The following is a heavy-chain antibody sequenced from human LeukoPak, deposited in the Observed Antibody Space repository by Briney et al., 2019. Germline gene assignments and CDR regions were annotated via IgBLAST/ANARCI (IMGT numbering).Heavy chain of an antibody. CDR1: GFTFSSYG. CDR3: AKERDTAMVTIDY. V-gene: IGHV3-30*02. D-gene: IGHD5-18*01. CDR2: IRYDGSNK. J-gene: IGHJ4*02. Sequence: GGSLRLSCAASGFTFSSYGMHWVRQAPGKGLEWVAFIRYDGSNKYYADSVKGRFTISRDNSKNTLYPQMNSLRAQDTAVYYCAKERDTAMVTIDYWGQGTLVTVSS.